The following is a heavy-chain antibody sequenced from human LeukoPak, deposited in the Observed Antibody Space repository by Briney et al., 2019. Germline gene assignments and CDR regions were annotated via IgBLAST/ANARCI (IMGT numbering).Heavy chain of an antibody. Sequence: PGGSLRLSCAASGFTFSNFWMSWVRQAPGKGLEWVANINQDGSEKNYVDSVKGRFTISRDSAKNSLYLQMNSLRAEDTAVYYCARRAVASDYWGQGTLVTVSS. D-gene: IGHD6-19*01. CDR2: INQDGSEK. V-gene: IGHV3-7*01. CDR1: GFTFSNFW. CDR3: ARRAVASDY. J-gene: IGHJ4*02.